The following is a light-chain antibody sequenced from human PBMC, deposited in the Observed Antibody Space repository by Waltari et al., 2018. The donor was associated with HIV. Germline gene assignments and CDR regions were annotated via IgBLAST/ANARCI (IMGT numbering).Light chain of an antibody. CDR2: WAS. CDR1: QSVLYSSNNKNY. Sequence: DLVMTQSPDSLAVSLGERATINCKSSQSVLYSSNNKNYLAWYQQKPGQPPKLLIYWASTRESGVPDRFSGSGSGTDFALTISSLQAEDVAVYYCQEFYSNHLSFGPGTKVEIK. J-gene: IGKJ3*01. V-gene: IGKV4-1*01. CDR3: QEFYSNHLS.